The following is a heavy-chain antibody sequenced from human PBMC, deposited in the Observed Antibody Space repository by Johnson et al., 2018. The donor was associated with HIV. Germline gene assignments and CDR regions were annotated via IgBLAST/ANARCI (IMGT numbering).Heavy chain of an antibody. D-gene: IGHD2-21*01. CDR1: GFTFDDYG. Sequence: QVQLVESGGGVVRPGGSLRLSCAASGFTFDDYGMSWVRQAPGKGLEWVAFIRYDGSNKYYADSVKGRFTISRDNSKNTLYLQMNSLIAEDTAVYYGAKVDCGGDTCAGYDPFDLWGQGTLVTVSS. J-gene: IGHJ3*01. CDR3: AKVDCGGDTCAGYDPFDL. V-gene: IGHV3-30*02. CDR2: IRYDGSNK.